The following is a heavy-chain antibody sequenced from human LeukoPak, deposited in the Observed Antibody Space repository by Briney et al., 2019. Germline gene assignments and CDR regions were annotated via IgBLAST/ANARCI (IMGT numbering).Heavy chain of an antibody. Sequence: PSETLSLTCTVSGGSISSSSYYWGWIRQPPGKGLEWIGRIYSSGSTNYNPSLKSRVTMSVDTSKNQFSLKLSSVTAADTAVYYCARGQYHLLYWYFDLWGRGTPVTVSS. D-gene: IGHD2-2*01. CDR1: GGSISSSSYY. CDR2: IYSSGST. J-gene: IGHJ2*01. CDR3: ARGQYHLLYWYFDL. V-gene: IGHV4-39*07.